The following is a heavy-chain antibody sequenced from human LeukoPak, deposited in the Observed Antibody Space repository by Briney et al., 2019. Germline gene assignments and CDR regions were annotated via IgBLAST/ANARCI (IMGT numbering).Heavy chain of an antibody. D-gene: IGHD3-3*01. CDR1: GFTFSDYY. Sequence: GGSLRLSCAASGFTFSDYYMSWIRQAPGKGLEWVSYISSSGSTIYYADSVKGRFTISRDNSKNTLYLQMNSLRAEDTAVYYCARELERDYDFWSGYYISVAGLAVVGAFDIWGQGTMVTVSS. CDR3: ARELERDYDFWSGYYISVAGLAVVGAFDI. V-gene: IGHV3-11*04. CDR2: ISSSGSTI. J-gene: IGHJ3*02.